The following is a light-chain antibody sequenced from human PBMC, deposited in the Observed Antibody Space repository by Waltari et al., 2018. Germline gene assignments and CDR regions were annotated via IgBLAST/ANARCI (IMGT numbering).Light chain of an antibody. CDR1: QSLVYRDGNTY. V-gene: IGKV2-30*01. Sequence: EVVMTQSPLSLPVTLGQPASISCTSSQSLVYRDGNTYLNWFQQRPGQSPRRLIYQVSNRDSGVPDRFSGSGSGTDFTLQITRVESEDVGVYFCMQGTHWPPTFGQGTKVEIK. CDR2: QVS. J-gene: IGKJ1*01. CDR3: MQGTHWPPT.